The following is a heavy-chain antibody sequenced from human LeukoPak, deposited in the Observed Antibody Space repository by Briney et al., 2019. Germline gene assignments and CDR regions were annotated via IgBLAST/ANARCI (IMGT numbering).Heavy chain of an antibody. Sequence: SDTLSLTCAVYGGSFSGYYWSWLRQPPGKGLEWIGEINHSGSTNYNPSLKSRVTISVDTSKTQFSLKLSSVTAARTAVSYCARGPPWLRYYYDNSSSYYPYSGQGKLVTVSS. CDR2: INHSGST. V-gene: IGHV4-34*01. J-gene: IGHJ1*01. CDR1: GGSFSGYY. D-gene: IGHD3-22*01. CDR3: ARGPPWLRYYYDNSSSYYPY.